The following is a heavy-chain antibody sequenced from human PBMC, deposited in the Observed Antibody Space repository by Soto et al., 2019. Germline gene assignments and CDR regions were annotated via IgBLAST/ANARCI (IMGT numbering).Heavy chain of an antibody. D-gene: IGHD6-6*01. Sequence: VKVSCKASGYTFTGYYMHWVRQAPGQGLEWMGWINPNSGGTNYAQKFQGRVTMTRDTSISTAYMELSRLRSDDTAVYYCARAPNPYSSSSGWFDPWGQGTLVTVSS. J-gene: IGHJ5*02. CDR3: ARAPNPYSSSSGWFDP. CDR1: GYTFTGYY. V-gene: IGHV1-2*02. CDR2: INPNSGGT.